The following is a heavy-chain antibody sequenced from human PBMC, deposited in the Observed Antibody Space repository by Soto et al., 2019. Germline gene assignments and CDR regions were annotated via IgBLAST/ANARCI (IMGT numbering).Heavy chain of an antibody. J-gene: IGHJ4*02. Sequence: QVQLQESGPGLVKPSETLSLNCTVSGGSISSFYWSWVRQTPGKGLEWIGYISYSGSTNYNPSLNRRVTISVDTSKKQVSLKLTSVTTADTAVYYCTRRQGSYLDQWGQGTLVTVSS. CDR2: ISYSGST. CDR1: GGSISSFY. D-gene: IGHD2-15*01. V-gene: IGHV4-59*01. CDR3: TRRQGSYLDQ.